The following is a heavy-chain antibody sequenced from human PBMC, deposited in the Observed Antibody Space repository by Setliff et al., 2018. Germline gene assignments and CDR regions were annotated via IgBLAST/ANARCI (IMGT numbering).Heavy chain of an antibody. CDR2: IIPVFGAT. V-gene: IGHV1-69*05. D-gene: IGHD5-18*01. CDR1: GGSSNTYA. J-gene: IGHJ6*03. CDR3: AREGVDTRSSTDYRYYMDV. Sequence: SGKVSCKASGGSSNTYAISWVRQAPGQGLEWLGGIIPVFGATNYAQKFQGRLTITTDKPTTTAYMELSSLRTEDTAVYYCAREGVDTRSSTDYRYYMDVWGKGTTVTVSS.